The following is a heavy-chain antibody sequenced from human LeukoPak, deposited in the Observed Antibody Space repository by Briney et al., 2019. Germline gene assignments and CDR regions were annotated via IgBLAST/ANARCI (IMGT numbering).Heavy chain of an antibody. CDR2: IKQEGSEK. J-gene: IGHJ4*02. CDR1: GFTFSTYW. CDR3: ARGGDYFASGSYYTPSH. V-gene: IGHV3-7*01. Sequence: GGSLRLSCAASGFTFSTYWMTWVRQAPGKGLEWVANIKQEGSEKNYVDSVKGRLSISRDNAKNSAYLQMNSLRAEDTAVYYCARGGDYFASGSYYTPSHWGQGTLVTVSS. D-gene: IGHD3-10*01.